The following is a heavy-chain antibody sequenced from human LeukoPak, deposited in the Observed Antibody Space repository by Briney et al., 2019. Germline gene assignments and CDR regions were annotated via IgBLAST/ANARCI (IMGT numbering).Heavy chain of an antibody. CDR1: GYIFINYG. J-gene: IGHJ3*01. CDR3: ARGGYYEGDGFDL. CDR2: ISGFINHT. V-gene: IGHV1-18*01. D-gene: IGHD1-26*01. Sequence: ASVKVSCKASGYIFINYGYTWVRQAPGQGLEWMAWISGFINHTSYAQQLQGRVTVTTDTSTNTAYMELRSLRPDDTAVYYCARGGYYEGDGFDLWGQGTLVTVSP.